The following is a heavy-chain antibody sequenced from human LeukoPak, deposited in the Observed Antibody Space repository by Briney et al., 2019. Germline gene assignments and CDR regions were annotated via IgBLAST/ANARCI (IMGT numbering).Heavy chain of an antibody. CDR2: IYYSGST. D-gene: IGHD3-22*01. CDR3: ARYYHEGNWFDP. CDR1: GGSISSHY. Sequence: SETLSLTCTVSGGSISSHYWSWIRQPPGKGLEWIGYIYYSGSTNYNPSLKSRVTISVDTSKNQFSLKLSSVTAADTAVYYCARYYHEGNWFDPWGQGTLVTVSS. V-gene: IGHV4-59*11. J-gene: IGHJ5*02.